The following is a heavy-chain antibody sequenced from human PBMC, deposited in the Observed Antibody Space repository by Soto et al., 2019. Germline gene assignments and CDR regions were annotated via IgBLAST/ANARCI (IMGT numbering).Heavy chain of an antibody. V-gene: IGHV4-39*01. CDR3: VSQRTSVLTQAYFDY. CDR2: VYYRGRS. CDR1: GGSVINSNYY. Sequence: PAETLSLTCTVSGGSVINSNYYWGCIRQSPGKGLEWIGSVYYRGRSYSKSSVKSRVTISVDTSKNQFSLNLNSVTASDTAVYYCVSQRTSVLTQAYFDYWGPGALVTVSS. J-gene: IGHJ4*02. D-gene: IGHD2-8*01.